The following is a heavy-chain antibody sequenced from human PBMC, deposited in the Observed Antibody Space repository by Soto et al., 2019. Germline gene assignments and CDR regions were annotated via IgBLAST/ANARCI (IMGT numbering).Heavy chain of an antibody. CDR3: ARTSLMTFAGY. V-gene: IGHV5-51*01. CDR2: XXPXDXXX. J-gene: IGHJ4*02. D-gene: IGHD3-16*01. Sequence: PGESLKISCKGSGYSFTSYWICWVRQMPGKGLXWXGXXXPXDXXXRXXXXFQGQVTISADKSISTAYLQWSSLKASDTAMYYCARTSLMTFAGYWGQGTLVTVSS. CDR1: GYSFTSYW.